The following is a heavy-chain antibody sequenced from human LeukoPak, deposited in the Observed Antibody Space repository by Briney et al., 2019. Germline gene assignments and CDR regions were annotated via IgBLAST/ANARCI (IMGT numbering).Heavy chain of an antibody. D-gene: IGHD2-2*01. CDR2: IKQDGSEK. CDR3: ARVVVVVPAAPLDY. CDR1: GFTFSSYW. Sequence: PGGSLRLSCAASGFTFSSYWMSWVRQAPGKGLEWVANIKQDGSEKYYADSVKGRFTISRDNAKNSLYLQMNSLRAEDTAVYYCARVVVVVPAAPLDYWGQGTLVTVSS. J-gene: IGHJ4*02. V-gene: IGHV3-7*01.